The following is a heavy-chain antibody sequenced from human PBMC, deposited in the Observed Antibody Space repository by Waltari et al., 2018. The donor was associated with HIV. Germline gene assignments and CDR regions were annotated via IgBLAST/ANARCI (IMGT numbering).Heavy chain of an antibody. CDR3: ARREATVVRGVYYYGMDV. CDR2: IHSDGSST. CDR1: GFPFRSYW. Sequence: EVQLVESGGGLVQHGGSLQLSCAASGFPFRSYWMHWVRQAPGKGLVWVSRIHSDGSSTSYADFVKGRFTISRDNAKNTLYLEMNSLRAEDTAVYYCARREATVVRGVYYYGMDVWGQGTTVTVSS. D-gene: IGHD3-10*01. J-gene: IGHJ6*02. V-gene: IGHV3-74*01.